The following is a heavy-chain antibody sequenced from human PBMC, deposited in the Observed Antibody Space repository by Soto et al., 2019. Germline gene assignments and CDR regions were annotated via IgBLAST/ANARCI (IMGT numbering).Heavy chain of an antibody. J-gene: IGHJ5*02. CDR1: GVSMRSGGYY. D-gene: IGHD6-19*01. Sequence: PSETLSLTCSVSGVSMRSGGYYWSWIRQHPGKGLEWIGYIFYSGSTYYNPSLMSRLTISVATSKSQFSLKLKSVTAADTAVYFCAGMPYTSGLRFDPWGPGTLVTVSS. V-gene: IGHV4-31*03. CDR2: IFYSGST. CDR3: AGMPYTSGLRFDP.